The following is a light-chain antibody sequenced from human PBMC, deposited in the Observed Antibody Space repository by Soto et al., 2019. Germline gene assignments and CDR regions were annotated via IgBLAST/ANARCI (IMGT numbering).Light chain of an antibody. V-gene: IGLV2-14*01. CDR2: EVS. Sequence: QSALAQPASVSGSPGQSITISCTGSSSDVGGYNYVSWYQQHPGKAPRLMISEVSNRPSRVSNRFSGSKSGNTASLTISGLQAEDEADYYCSSYTSSSTLAFGTGTKVTVL. J-gene: IGLJ1*01. CDR1: SSDVGGYNY. CDR3: SSYTSSSTLA.